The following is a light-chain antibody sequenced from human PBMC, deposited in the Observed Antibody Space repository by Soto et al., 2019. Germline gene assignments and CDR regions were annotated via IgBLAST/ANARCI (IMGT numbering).Light chain of an antibody. J-gene: IGLJ1*01. Sequence: QSVLTQPPSASGTPGQRVTISCSGSNSNIGSNTVNWYQQLPGTAPKLLIYYDNLRPSGVPDRISGSKSGTSASLAISGLQSDDEADYYYAAWDDSLNGRVFGTGTKVT. CDR1: NSNIGSNT. V-gene: IGLV1-44*01. CDR3: AAWDDSLNGRV. CDR2: YDN.